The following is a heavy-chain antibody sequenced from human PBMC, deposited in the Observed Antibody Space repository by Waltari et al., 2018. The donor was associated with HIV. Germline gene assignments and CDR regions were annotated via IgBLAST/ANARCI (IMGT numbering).Heavy chain of an antibody. CDR1: GYTFTSYD. Sequence: QVQLVQSGAEVKKPGASVKVSCKASGYTFTSYDINWVRQATGQGLEWMGWMNPNSGNTNYAQKLQGRVTMTTDTSTSTAYMELRSLRSDDTAVYYCARVLRGASSRYSDYWGQGTLVTVSS. V-gene: IGHV1-8*01. CDR3: ARVLRGASSRYSDY. J-gene: IGHJ4*02. D-gene: IGHD3-10*01. CDR2: MNPNSGNT.